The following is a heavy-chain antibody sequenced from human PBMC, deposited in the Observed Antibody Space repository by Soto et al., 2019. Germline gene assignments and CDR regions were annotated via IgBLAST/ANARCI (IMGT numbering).Heavy chain of an antibody. J-gene: IGHJ5*02. CDR3: ARQVVVRGVIITTNWFDP. CDR1: GGSISSYY. D-gene: IGHD3-10*01. V-gene: IGHV4-59*01. Sequence: PSETLSLTCTVSGGSISSYYWSWIRQPPGKGLEWIGYIYYSGSTNYNPSLKSRVTISVDTSKNQFSLKLSSVTAADTAVYYCARQVVVRGVIITTNWFDPWGQGTLVTV. CDR2: IYYSGST.